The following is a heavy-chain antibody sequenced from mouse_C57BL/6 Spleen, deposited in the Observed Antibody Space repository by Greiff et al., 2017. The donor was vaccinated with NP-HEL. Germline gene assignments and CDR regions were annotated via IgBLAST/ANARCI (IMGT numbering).Heavy chain of an antibody. J-gene: IGHJ3*01. CDR1: GYTFTSYW. D-gene: IGHD3-2*02. Sequence: QVQLQQPGAELVKPGASVKLSCKASGYTFTSYWMHWVKQRPGRGLEWIGRIAPNSGGTKYNEKFKSKATLTVDKPSSTAYMQLSSLTSEDSAVYYCAGSESSGYVTGFAYWGQGTLVTVSS. CDR2: IAPNSGGT. V-gene: IGHV1-72*01. CDR3: AGSESSGYVTGFAY.